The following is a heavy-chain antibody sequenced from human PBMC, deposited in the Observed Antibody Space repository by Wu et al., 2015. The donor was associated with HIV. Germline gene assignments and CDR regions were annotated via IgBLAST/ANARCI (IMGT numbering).Heavy chain of an antibody. Sequence: QVQLVQSGAEVKKPGASVMVSCKASGYTFTSYYMHWVRQAPGQGLEWMGIINPSGGTTNYAQKFQGRVTMTRNTSMSTAYMELSSLRSEDTAVYYCTRGRQYLANAFYYGLDVVGPRDHGHRLL. CDR2: INPSGGTT. CDR3: TRGRQYLANAFYYGLDV. CDR1: GYTFTSYY. D-gene: IGHD2-2*01. V-gene: IGHV1-46*01. J-gene: IGHJ6*02.